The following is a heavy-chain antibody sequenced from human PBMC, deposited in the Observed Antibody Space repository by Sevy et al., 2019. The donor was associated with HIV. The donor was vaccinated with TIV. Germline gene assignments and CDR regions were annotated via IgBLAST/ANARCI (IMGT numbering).Heavy chain of an antibody. CDR2: ITWDGDST. J-gene: IGHJ4*02. CDR1: GFTFDDYP. CDR3: AKDMGFTGTFPLDY. Sequence: GGSLRLSCAASGFTFDDYPMHWVRQAPGKRLEWVSLITWDGDSTFYADSVKGRFTISRDNSKNSLYLQMNSLRPEDTVLYYCAKDMGFTGTFPLDYWGQGTLVTVSS. V-gene: IGHV3-43D*04. D-gene: IGHD1-1*01.